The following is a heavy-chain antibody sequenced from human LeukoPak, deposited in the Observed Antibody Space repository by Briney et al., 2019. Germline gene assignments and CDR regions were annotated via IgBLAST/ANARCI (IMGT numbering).Heavy chain of an antibody. J-gene: IGHJ4*02. CDR1: GGSISSYY. Sequence: SETLSLTCTVSGGSISSYYWSWLRQPPGKGLEWIGYIYYSGSTNYNPSLKSRVTISVDTSKNQFSLKLSSVTAADTAVYYCARVQKWASFDYWGQGTLVTVSS. D-gene: IGHD1-26*01. CDR2: IYYSGST. V-gene: IGHV4-59*01. CDR3: ARVQKWASFDY.